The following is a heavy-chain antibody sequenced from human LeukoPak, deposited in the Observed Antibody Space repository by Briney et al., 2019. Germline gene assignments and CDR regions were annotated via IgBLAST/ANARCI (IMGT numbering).Heavy chain of an antibody. CDR3: ARDPCRYCSSTSRRGANWFDP. Sequence: GGSLRLSCAASGFTFSDYYMSWIRQAPGKGLEWVSYISSSGSTIYYADSVKDRFTISRDTAKNSLYLQMNSLRAEDTAVYYCARDPCRYCSSTSRRGANWFDPWGQGTLVTVSS. D-gene: IGHD2-2*01. CDR2: ISSSGSTI. J-gene: IGHJ5*02. CDR1: GFTFSDYY. V-gene: IGHV3-11*01.